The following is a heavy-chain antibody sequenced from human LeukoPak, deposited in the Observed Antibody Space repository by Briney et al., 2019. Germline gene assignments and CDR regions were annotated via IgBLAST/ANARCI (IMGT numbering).Heavy chain of an antibody. Sequence: ASVKVSCKASGYTFTGYYMHWVRQAPGQGLEWMGWINPNSGGTNYAQKFQGRVTMTRDTSISTAYMELSRLGSDDTAVYYCARGGLVVPADSFDPWGQGTLVTVSS. CDR3: ARGGLVVPADSFDP. V-gene: IGHV1-2*02. CDR2: INPNSGGT. J-gene: IGHJ5*02. CDR1: GYTFTGYY. D-gene: IGHD2-2*01.